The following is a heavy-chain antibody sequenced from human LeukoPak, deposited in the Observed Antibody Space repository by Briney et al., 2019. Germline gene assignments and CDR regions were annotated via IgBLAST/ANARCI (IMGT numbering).Heavy chain of an antibody. Sequence: SQTLSLTCTVSGGSISSGGYYWSWIRQPPGKGLEWIGYIYYSGSTNYNPSLKSRVTISVDTSKNQFSLKLSSVTAADTAVYYCARGPVKVFGSSSWWPLDYWGQGALVTVSS. CDR2: IYYSGST. CDR1: GGSISSGGYY. D-gene: IGHD6-13*01. V-gene: IGHV4-61*08. J-gene: IGHJ4*02. CDR3: ARGPVKVFGSSSWWPLDY.